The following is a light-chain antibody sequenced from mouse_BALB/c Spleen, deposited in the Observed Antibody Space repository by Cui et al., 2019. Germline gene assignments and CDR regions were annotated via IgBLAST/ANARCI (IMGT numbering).Light chain of an antibody. CDR2: WAS. V-gene: IGKV6-23*01. CDR3: QKYNNYPPSLT. CDR1: QDVGTT. Sequence: DIVMTQSHKFMSTSVGDRVSITCKASQDVGTTVAWYQQKPGQSPKLLIYWASTRHTGVPDRFTGRGSGTDFTLTISNVKSEDLADYFCQKYNNYPPSLTFGAGTKLELK. J-gene: IGKJ5*01.